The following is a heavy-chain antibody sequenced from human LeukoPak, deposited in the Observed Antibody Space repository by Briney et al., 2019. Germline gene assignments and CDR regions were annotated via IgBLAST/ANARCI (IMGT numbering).Heavy chain of an antibody. D-gene: IGHD4-17*01. J-gene: IGHJ4*02. CDR1: GGSFSGYY. CDR2: IYYSGST. V-gene: IGHV4-59*08. Sequence: SETLSLTCAVYGGSFSGYYWSWIRQPPGKGLEWIGYIYYSGSTNYNPSLKSRVTISVDTSKNQFSLKLSSVTAADTAVYYCARRTGSAWDNYGDYVGPFDYWGQGTLVTVSS. CDR3: ARRTGSAWDNYGDYVGPFDY.